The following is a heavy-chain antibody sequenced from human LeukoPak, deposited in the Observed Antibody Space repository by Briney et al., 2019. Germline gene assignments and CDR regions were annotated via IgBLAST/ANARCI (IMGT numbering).Heavy chain of an antibody. V-gene: IGHV1-8*01. J-gene: IGHJ4*02. CDR2: MNPNSGNT. Sequence: ASVKVSCKASGYTFTSYDINWVRQATGQGLEWMGWMNPNSGNTGYAQKFQGRVTMTRNTSISTAYMELSSLRSEDTAVYYCATVVDNWNDFDYWGQGTLVTVSS. CDR1: GYTFTSYD. D-gene: IGHD1-1*01. CDR3: ATVVDNWNDFDY.